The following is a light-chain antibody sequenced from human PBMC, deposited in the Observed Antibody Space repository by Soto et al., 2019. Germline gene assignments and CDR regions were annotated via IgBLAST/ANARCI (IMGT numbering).Light chain of an antibody. CDR3: QQYGSSGT. V-gene: IGKV3-20*01. J-gene: IGKJ1*01. CDR2: DAS. CDR1: QTVRNNY. Sequence: IVVTESPSTLAVSPGERATRSCRASQTVRNNYLAWYQQTPGQAPRLLIYDASSRATGTPDRFSGGGSGTDFTLTISRLPPEDFAVYYCQQYGSSGTFGQGTKVDI.